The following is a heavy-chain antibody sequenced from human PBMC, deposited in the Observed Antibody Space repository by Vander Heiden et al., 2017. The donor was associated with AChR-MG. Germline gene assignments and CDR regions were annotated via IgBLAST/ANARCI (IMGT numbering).Heavy chain of an antibody. CDR1: GYPFTGYD. J-gene: IGHJ5*02. CDR2: INPNSGGT. D-gene: IGHD3-16*01. Sequence: QVQLVQSGAELKKPGASVKVSCKASGYPFTGYDRHGVRQAPGQGLEWMGWINPNSGGTNYAQKFQGRVTMTRDTSISTAYMELSRLRSDDTAVYYCARAGGGNSWFDPWGQGTLVTVSS. V-gene: IGHV1-2*02. CDR3: ARAGGGNSWFDP.